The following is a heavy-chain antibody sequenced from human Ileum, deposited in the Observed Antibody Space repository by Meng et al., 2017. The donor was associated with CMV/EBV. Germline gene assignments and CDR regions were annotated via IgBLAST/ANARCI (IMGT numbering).Heavy chain of an antibody. V-gene: IGHV4-39*07. D-gene: IGHD3-3*01. CDR2: VYYSGTT. CDR3: ARNVGFYSSQIAY. J-gene: IGHJ4*02. CDR1: GGSTTSSTYY. Sequence: LQLQELGPGLVKPSGTLSLHCPASGGSTTSSTYYWGWIRQPPGKGLEWIGSVYYSGTTYYNPSLKSRVNMSIDTSKNRFSLKLSSATAADTAVYYCARNVGFYSSQIAYWGQGALVTVSS.